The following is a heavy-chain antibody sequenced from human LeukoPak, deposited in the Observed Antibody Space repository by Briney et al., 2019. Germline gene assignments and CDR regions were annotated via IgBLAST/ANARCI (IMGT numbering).Heavy chain of an antibody. V-gene: IGHV4-38-2*02. Sequence: SETLSLTCTVSDYSISSGYYWGWIRQPPGKGLEWIGSIFRTGSTYYNPSLKSRVTLSVDTSKSQFSLKLSSVTAADTAVYYCARRSKYYYGSGSYHYWGQGTLVTVSS. CDR2: IFRTGST. D-gene: IGHD3-10*01. CDR1: DYSISSGYY. CDR3: ARRSKYYYGSGSYHY. J-gene: IGHJ4*02.